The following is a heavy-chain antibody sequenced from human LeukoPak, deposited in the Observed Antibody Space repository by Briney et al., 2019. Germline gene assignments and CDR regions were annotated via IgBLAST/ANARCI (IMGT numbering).Heavy chain of an antibody. J-gene: IGHJ4*02. D-gene: IGHD1-1*01. CDR2: GRYDGSNK. Sequence: GGSLRLSCAASGFTFSSYDMYWVRQAPGKGLEWVAFGRYDGSNKYYADSVKGRFTISRDNSKNTLYLQMNSLRAEDTAVYYCAKDIALGRWPTGYFDYWGQGTLVTVSS. V-gene: IGHV3-30*02. CDR3: AKDIALGRWPTGYFDY. CDR1: GFTFSSYD.